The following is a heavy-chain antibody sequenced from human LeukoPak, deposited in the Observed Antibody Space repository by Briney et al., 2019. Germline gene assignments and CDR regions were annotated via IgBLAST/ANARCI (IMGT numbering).Heavy chain of an antibody. J-gene: IGHJ4*02. CDR1: GFNFGSYS. V-gene: IGHV3-23*01. CDR2: ISADSAAT. D-gene: IGHD4/OR15-4a*01. Sequence: TGGSLRLSCAASGFNFGSYSMTWVRQAPGKGLEWVSVISADSAATFYADSVKGRFTISRDNGRNTVFLQMSSLRAEDTALYYCARRAGAYSHPYDYWGQGTLVTVSS. CDR3: ARRAGAYSHPYDY.